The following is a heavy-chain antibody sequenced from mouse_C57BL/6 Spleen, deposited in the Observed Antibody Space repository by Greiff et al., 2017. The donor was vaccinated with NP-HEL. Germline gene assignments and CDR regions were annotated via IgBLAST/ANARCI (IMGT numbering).Heavy chain of an antibody. J-gene: IGHJ3*01. D-gene: IGHD2-3*01. CDR1: GYTFTSYW. V-gene: IGHV1-69*01. CDR3: ARGEWLLPFAY. Sequence: QVQLQQPGAELVMPGASVKLSCKASGYTFTSYWMHWVKQRPGQGLEWIGEIDPSDSYTNYNQKFKGKSTLTVDKSSSTAYMQLSSLTSEDSAVYYCARGEWLLPFAYWGQGTLVTVSA. CDR2: IDPSDSYT.